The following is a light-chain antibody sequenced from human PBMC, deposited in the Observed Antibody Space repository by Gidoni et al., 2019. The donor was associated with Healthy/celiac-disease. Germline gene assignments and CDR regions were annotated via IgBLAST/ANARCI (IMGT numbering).Light chain of an antibody. Sequence: EIVLTQSPGTLSLSPGERATLSCRASQSVSSSYLAWYQQKPGHAPRRLIYGASSRATGIPDRFSGSGSGTDFTLTISRLEPEDFAVYYCQQYGSSLLTFGGGTKVEIK. V-gene: IGKV3-20*01. CDR1: QSVSSSY. CDR2: GAS. CDR3: QQYGSSLLT. J-gene: IGKJ4*01.